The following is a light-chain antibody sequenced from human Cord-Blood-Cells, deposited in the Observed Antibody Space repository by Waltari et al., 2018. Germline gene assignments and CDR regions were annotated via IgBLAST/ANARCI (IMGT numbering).Light chain of an antibody. J-gene: IGLJ3*02. V-gene: IGLV2-11*01. Sequence: QSALTQPTPVSGSPRQSVTISCTGTSSDVGGYNYVSWYQQHPAKAPQLMIYDVSKRPSGVPDRFSGSKSGNTASLTISGLQAEDEADYYCCSYAGSYTWVFGGGTKLTVL. CDR2: DVS. CDR3: CSYAGSYTWV. CDR1: SSDVGGYNY.